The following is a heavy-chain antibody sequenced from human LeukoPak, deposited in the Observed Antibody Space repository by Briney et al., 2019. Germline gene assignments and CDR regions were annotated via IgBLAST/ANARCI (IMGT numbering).Heavy chain of an antibody. CDR1: GFSFSSYN. D-gene: IGHD1-1*01. V-gene: IGHV3-23*01. Sequence: GGSLRLSCAASGFSFSSYNMNWVRLTPGKGLEWVSSITSSGTTNYADSVKDRFIISRDNSKDTLFLQMNSLRVEDTAVYYCANTGSYSLYWGQGTLVTVSS. CDR2: ITSSGTT. J-gene: IGHJ4*02. CDR3: ANTGSYSLY.